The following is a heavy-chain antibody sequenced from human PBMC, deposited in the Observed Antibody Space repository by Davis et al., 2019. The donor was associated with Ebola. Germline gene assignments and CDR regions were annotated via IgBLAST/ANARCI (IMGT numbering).Heavy chain of an antibody. V-gene: IGHV3-48*02. CDR2: IGRYSKTI. CDR1: GFSFSYYG. Sequence: GGSLRLSCAASGFSFSYYGMNWVRQAPGKGLEWISFIGRYSKTIHYADSVKGRFTVSRDDDQKFLYLQMNNLRDEDTAVYYCARNSGTVFDIVTTNPYFDNWGQGSLVAVSS. J-gene: IGHJ4*02. CDR3: ARNSGTVFDIVTTNPYFDN. D-gene: IGHD3-10*01.